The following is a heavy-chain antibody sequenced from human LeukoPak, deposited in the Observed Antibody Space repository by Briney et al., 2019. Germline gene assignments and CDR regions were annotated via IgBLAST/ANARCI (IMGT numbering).Heavy chain of an antibody. CDR1: GGSISSDY. Sequence: SETLSLTCTVSGGSISSDYWSWIRQPPGKGLEWIGYIYYSGGINYNPSLESRVTISVDRSKNQFFLKLSSVTAADTAVYYCARGRYLPLYFDYWGQGTLVTVSS. CDR2: IYYSGGI. V-gene: IGHV4-59*12. J-gene: IGHJ4*02. CDR3: ARGRYLPLYFDY. D-gene: IGHD3-16*02.